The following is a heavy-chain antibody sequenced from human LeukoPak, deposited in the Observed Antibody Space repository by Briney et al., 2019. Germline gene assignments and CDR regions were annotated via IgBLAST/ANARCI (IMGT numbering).Heavy chain of an antibody. D-gene: IGHD1-14*01. CDR2: INGDGTTT. V-gene: IGHV3-74*01. Sequence: GGSLRLSCAASGFTFSDYWMHWVRQAPGKGPVWVSRINGDGTTTTYADSVKGRFTISRDNAKNTLYVQMNSLRAEDTAVYYCASPSLTQLDYWGQGTLVTVSS. CDR1: GFTFSDYW. CDR3: ASPSLTQLDY. J-gene: IGHJ4*02.